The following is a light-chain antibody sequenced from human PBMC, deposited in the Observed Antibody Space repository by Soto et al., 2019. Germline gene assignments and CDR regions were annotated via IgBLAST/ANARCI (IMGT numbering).Light chain of an antibody. J-gene: IGLJ3*02. CDR3: ATWDDSLNGWV. V-gene: IGLV1-44*01. CDR2: NND. Sequence: QSVLTQPPSVSGTPGQRVTISCSGSGSNIGTNSVNWYQQVPGTAPKLLIYNNDQRPSGVPDRFSASKSGTSASLAISGLQSEDEADCYCATWDDSLNGWVFGGGTKLTVL. CDR1: GSNIGTNS.